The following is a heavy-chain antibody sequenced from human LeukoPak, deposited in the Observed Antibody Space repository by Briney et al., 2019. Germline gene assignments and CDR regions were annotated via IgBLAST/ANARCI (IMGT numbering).Heavy chain of an antibody. V-gene: IGHV4-39*01. CDR2: IYYSGST. Sequence: SETLSLTCTVSGGSIRSSNYYWAWLRQPPGKGLEWIGSIYYSGSTFYSPSLKSRVTISVDTSKNQFSLKLSSVTAADTAVYYCSRETASTSWFWGQGTLVPVSS. CDR1: GGSIRSSNYY. CDR3: SRETASTSWF. J-gene: IGHJ4*02. D-gene: IGHD2-2*01.